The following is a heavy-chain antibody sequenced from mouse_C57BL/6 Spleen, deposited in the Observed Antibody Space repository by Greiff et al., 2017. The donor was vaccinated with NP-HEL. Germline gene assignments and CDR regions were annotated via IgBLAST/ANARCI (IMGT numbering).Heavy chain of an antibody. CDR3: ASPYDYSAMDY. CDR2: ISSGSSTI. Sequence: DVKLQESGGGLVKPGGSLKLSCAASGFTFSDYGMHWVRQAPEKGLEWVAYISSGSSTIYYADTVKGRFTISRDNAKNTLFLQMTSLRSEDTAMYYCASPYDYSAMDYWGQGTSVTVSS. D-gene: IGHD6-5*01. CDR1: GFTFSDYG. J-gene: IGHJ4*01. V-gene: IGHV5-17*01.